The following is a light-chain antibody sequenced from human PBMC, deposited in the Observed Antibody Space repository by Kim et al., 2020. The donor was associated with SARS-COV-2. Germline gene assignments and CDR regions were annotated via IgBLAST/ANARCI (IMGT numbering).Light chain of an antibody. CDR3: QQYASYPYT. CDR2: DVS. V-gene: IGKV1D-16*01. J-gene: IGKJ2*01. Sequence: DIQMTQSPSSLSASIGDRVTITCRASQNIRSGLAWFQQKSEKAPKSLIYDVSTLQSGVPSRFSGSGSGTEFTLTISSLQPEDFATYHCQQYASYPYTFGPGTK. CDR1: QNIRSG.